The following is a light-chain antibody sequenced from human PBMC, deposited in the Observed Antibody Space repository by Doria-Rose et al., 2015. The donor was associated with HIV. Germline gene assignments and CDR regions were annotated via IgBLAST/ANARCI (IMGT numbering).Light chain of an antibody. CDR3: HQYGTSWT. CDR1: QSFSSTY. CDR2: DGS. J-gene: IGKJ1*01. V-gene: IGKV3-20*01. Sequence: TQSPGTLSLSPGARATLSCTASQSFSSTYLDWYQQQPGQAHSLLIYDGSTRATGIPDRFSASGSGTDFTLTISRLEPEDFALYYCHQYGTSWTFGQGTKVEI.